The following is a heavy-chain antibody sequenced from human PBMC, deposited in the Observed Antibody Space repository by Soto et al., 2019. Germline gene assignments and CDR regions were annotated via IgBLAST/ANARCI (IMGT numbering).Heavy chain of an antibody. CDR1: GFTFNTYC. CDR2: ISYDVSEK. D-gene: IGHD2-2*02. Sequence: VGSLRLSCAASGFTFNTYCMRWVRQAPGKGLEWVSVISYDVSEKYYVDSVKGRFTISKDNSKNTLYLQMNSLRPEDTALYYCAKSPNFYCSSPNCYKYYFDHWGQGTRVTVSS. J-gene: IGHJ4*02. V-gene: IGHV3-30*18. CDR3: AKSPNFYCSSPNCYKYYFDH.